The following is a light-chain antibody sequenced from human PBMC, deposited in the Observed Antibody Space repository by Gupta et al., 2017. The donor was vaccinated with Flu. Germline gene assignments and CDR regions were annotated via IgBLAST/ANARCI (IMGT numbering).Light chain of an antibody. CDR1: QDISNW. V-gene: IGKV1-12*01. Sequence: DIQMSQSPSFVSASVGDRVTITCRASQDISNWLAWYQQRPGQAPRLLIYAASTLQSGVPSRFSGSGSGTDFTLTINRMRPEDFATYYCQHYYGFPLSFGEGTKVDIK. J-gene: IGKJ4*01. CDR2: AAS. CDR3: QHYYGFPLS.